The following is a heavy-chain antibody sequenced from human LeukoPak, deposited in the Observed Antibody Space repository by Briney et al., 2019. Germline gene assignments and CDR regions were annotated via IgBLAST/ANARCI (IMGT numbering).Heavy chain of an antibody. CDR1: GFTFSSYA. CDR3: AKDTLSIVVVTAQDAFDI. CDR2: ISGSGGST. V-gene: IGHV3-23*01. D-gene: IGHD2-21*02. J-gene: IGHJ3*02. Sequence: TGGSLRLSCAASGFTFSSYAMSWVRQAPGKGLEWVSAISGSGGSTYYADSVKGRFTISRDNSKNTLYLQMNSLRAEDTAVYYCAKDTLSIVVVTAQDAFDIWGQGTMVTVSS.